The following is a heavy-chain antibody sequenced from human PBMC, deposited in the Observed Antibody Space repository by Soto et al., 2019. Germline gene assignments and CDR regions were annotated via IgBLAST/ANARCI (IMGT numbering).Heavy chain of an antibody. V-gene: IGHV4-30-2*01. CDR3: ARGERDFWSGYFDY. D-gene: IGHD3-3*01. J-gene: IGHJ4*02. CDR2: IYDSGST. Sequence: QLQLQESGSGLVKPSQTLSLTCAVSGGSISSGGYSWSWIRQPPGKGLEWIGYIYDSGSTYYNPSLKSRVTISVDRSKNQFSLKLSSVTAADTAVYYCARGERDFWSGYFDYWGQGTLVTVSS. CDR1: GGSISSGGYS.